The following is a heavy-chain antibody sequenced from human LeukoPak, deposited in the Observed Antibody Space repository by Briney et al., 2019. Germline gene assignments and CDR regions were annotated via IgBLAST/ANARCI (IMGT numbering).Heavy chain of an antibody. CDR1: GFPFSSYG. Sequence: GGALLLSCAASGFPFSSYGMHWVRQAPGQGLEWVAVLWYDGSNKYYADSVKGRSTISRDNSKNTLYLQMNSLRAEDTAVYYCAREFVSYSNYDFGDDAFDIWGQGTMVTVSS. CDR2: LWYDGSNK. J-gene: IGHJ3*02. V-gene: IGHV3-33*01. CDR3: AREFVSYSNYDFGDDAFDI. D-gene: IGHD4-11*01.